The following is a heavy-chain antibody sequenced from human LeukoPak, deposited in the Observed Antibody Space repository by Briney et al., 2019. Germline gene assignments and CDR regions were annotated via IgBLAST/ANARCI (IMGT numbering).Heavy chain of an antibody. J-gene: IGHJ4*02. V-gene: IGHV3-15*01. CDR3: LWWDY. Sequence: GGSPRLSCVASGFTFSTAWMSWLRQAPGKGLEWVGRIKSNSDGGTTDYAASVKGRFTISRDDSKNTVYLQMNSLKTEDTAVYYCLWWDYWGQGTLVTVSS. D-gene: IGHD2-21*01. CDR1: GFTFSTAW. CDR2: IKSNSDGGTT.